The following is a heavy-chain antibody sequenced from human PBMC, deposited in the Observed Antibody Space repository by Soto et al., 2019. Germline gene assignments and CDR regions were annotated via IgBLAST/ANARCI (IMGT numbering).Heavy chain of an antibody. V-gene: IGHV1-3*01. Sequence: ASVKVSCKASGYTFTRYTMNWVRQAPGQRLEWMGWINPDNGNTKSSQKFQDRVIITRDTSASTAYMDLSSLRSEDTAVYYCARGIATGQPDPWGQGTLVTVSS. D-gene: IGHD2-15*01. CDR1: GYTFTRYT. J-gene: IGHJ5*02. CDR3: ARGIATGQPDP. CDR2: INPDNGNT.